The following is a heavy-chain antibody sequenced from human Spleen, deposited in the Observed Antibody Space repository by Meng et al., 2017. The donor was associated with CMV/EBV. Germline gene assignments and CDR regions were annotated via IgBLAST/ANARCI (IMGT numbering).Heavy chain of an antibody. CDR3: ARGAGITRGGHLSY. V-gene: IGHV4-34*01. CDR1: GGSFSGYY. CDR2: INHSGST. Sequence: QWQRQQVGAGLLKPSETLSLTCAVYGGSFSGYYWSWIRQPPGKGLEWIGEINHSGSTNYNPSLKSRVTISVDTSKNQFSLKLSSVTAADTAVYYCARGAGITRGGHLSYWGQGTLVTVSS. D-gene: IGHD3-10*01. J-gene: IGHJ4*02.